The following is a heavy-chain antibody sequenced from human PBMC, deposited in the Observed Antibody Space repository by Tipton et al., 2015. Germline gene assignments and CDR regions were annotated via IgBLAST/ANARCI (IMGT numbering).Heavy chain of an antibody. CDR3: AKQWKGSSGWSFYWYFDL. CDR2: IHHGGTT. Sequence: TLSLTCTVSGGSMRSGIFFWGWIRQPPGKGLEWIGTIHHGGTTFYSPSHHSRVSISVDTSKNQFSLSLASVTAADTAIYYCAKQWKGSSGWSFYWYFDLWGRGTLVTVSS. D-gene: IGHD6-19*01. V-gene: IGHV4-39*01. CDR1: GGSMRSGIFF. J-gene: IGHJ2*01.